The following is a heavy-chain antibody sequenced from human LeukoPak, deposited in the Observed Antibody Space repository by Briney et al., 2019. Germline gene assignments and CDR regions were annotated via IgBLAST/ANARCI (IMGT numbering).Heavy chain of an antibody. D-gene: IGHD7-27*01. CDR3: ARELVSLGTGYFDL. CDR1: GYTFSSYS. J-gene: IGHJ2*01. V-gene: IGHV3-23*01. CDR2: ITGSSTWT. Sequence: GGSLRLSRLASGYTFSSYSINWVRQAPGKGLEWVSGITGSSTWTYYADSVKGRFSISRDNSKNTLHLQMDSLRAEDTAIYYCARELVSLGTGYFDLWGRGTLVTVSS.